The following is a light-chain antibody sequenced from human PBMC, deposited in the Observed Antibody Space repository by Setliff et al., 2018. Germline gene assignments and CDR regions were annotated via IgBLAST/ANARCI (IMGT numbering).Light chain of an antibody. CDR1: SSNIGNNY. V-gene: IGLV1-51*01. CDR3: SSYRSSSTLVV. Sequence: QSVLTQPPSVSAAPGQKVTISCSGSSSNIGNNYVSWYQQLPGAAPKLLIYDNNRPSGIPDRFSGSKSGTSATLGITGLQTGDEADYYCSSYRSSSTLVVFGGGTQLTVL. J-gene: IGLJ2*01. CDR2: DNN.